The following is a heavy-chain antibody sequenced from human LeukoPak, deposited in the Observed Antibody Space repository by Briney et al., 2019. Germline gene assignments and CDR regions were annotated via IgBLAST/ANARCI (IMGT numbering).Heavy chain of an antibody. Sequence: GGSLRLSCAASGFTFRDAWMYWVRQAPWKGLEWVSVIYIGGSTNYADSVRGRFTISRDNSKNTLYLQMNRLRDEDTAVYYCARAPHEAGTWYLDYWGRGTLVTVSS. CDR2: IYIGGST. CDR1: GFTFRDAW. J-gene: IGHJ4*02. V-gene: IGHV3-53*01. CDR3: ARAPHEAGTWYLDY. D-gene: IGHD1-14*01.